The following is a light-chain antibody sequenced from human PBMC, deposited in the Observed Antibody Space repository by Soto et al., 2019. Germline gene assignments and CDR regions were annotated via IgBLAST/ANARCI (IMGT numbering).Light chain of an antibody. V-gene: IGKV1-16*02. J-gene: IGKJ4*02. CDR2: GAS. CDR3: QPYKTYHLT. CDR1: QDISNH. Sequence: DIQMTQSPSSLSASVGDRVTITCRASQDISNHLAWFQQKPGRSPKSLIYGASSLQGGDPSKYSSSGSLSDFTFAISRQQPDDFATYYCQPYKTYHLTCGGVTKVERK.